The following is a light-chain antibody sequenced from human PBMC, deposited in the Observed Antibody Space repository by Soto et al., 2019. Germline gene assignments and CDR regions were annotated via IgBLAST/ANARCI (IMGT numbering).Light chain of an antibody. CDR3: QEYDSSLRA. V-gene: IGKV4-1*01. J-gene: IGKJ1*01. Sequence: DFVVTQSPDSLAVSLGERATINCRSSQPVLWSSNKKNYLGWYQQKPGQPPLLLFYWASTRASGVPDRSSANRFETDFTLTIRGLRAEDVAVYYCQEYDSSLRAFGQGTRGDIK. CDR1: QPVLWSSNKKNY. CDR2: WAS.